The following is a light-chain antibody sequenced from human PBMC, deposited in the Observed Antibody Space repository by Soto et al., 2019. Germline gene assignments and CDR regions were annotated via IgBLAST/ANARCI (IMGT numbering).Light chain of an antibody. Sequence: VMTQFPDSLAVSVGETATISCKSSQSVLSKNRNYLAWFQQKPGQPPRMLIAWASDRVSGVPDRFRGSGSETDFXXTXXXXXXXDVAVYYCQQYHSGPISFGQGTRL. CDR1: QSVLSKNRNY. V-gene: IGKV4-1*01. CDR3: QQYHSGPIS. J-gene: IGKJ5*01. CDR2: WAS.